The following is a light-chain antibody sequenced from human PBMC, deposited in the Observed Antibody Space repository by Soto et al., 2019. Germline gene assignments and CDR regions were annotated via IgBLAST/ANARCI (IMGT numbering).Light chain of an antibody. J-gene: IGKJ2*01. CDR3: QQYNSYSYT. V-gene: IGKV1-5*01. CDR1: QSISSW. Sequence: DIQMTQSPSTLSASVGDRVTITCRASQSISSWLAWYQQKPGKAPKLLIYDASSLESGVPSRVSGSGSGTEFTLTISSLQPDDFATYYCQQYNSYSYTCGQGTKLEIK. CDR2: DAS.